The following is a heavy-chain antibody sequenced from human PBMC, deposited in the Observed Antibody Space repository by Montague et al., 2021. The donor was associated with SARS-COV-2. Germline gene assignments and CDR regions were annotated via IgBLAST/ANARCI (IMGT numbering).Heavy chain of an antibody. D-gene: IGHD3-9*01. Sequence: SETLSLTCAVYTEAFNGYYWTWIRQPPGKGLEWIGEVSHHGSAKYNPSLKSRVSISLNTYRKQVSPSLTSVTAADTATYYCARGVYNRVIFVVSPRYYFDYWGQGNKVAVSA. V-gene: IGHV4-34*01. CDR1: TEAFNGYY. CDR2: VSHHGSA. J-gene: IGHJ4*02. CDR3: ARGVYNRVIFVVSPRYYFDY.